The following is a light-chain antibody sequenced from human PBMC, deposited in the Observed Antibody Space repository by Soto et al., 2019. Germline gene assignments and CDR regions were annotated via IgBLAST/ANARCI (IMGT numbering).Light chain of an antibody. CDR1: QSVGGSS. Sequence: ETVLTQSPGTLSLSPGERATVSCRASQSVGGSSLAWYQQRPGQAPRLLIYDTSKRATGIPARFSGSGSGTDFTLTISSLEPEDFAVYYCQQRSNWPPRITFGQGTRLEIK. J-gene: IGKJ5*01. CDR2: DTS. CDR3: QQRSNWPPRIT. V-gene: IGKV3-11*01.